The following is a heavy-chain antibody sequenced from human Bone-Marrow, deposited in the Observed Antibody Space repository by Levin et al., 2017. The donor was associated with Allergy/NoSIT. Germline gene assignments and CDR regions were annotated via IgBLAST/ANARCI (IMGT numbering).Heavy chain of an antibody. CDR1: GYTRHW. J-gene: IGHJ5*02. D-gene: IGHD2/OR15-2a*01. CDR3: AIDNSAAVLGVTVWWFDP. V-gene: IGHV1-46*01. Sequence: GESLKISCKASGYTRHWVHWVRQAPGQGLEWMGVINPSGDVTTFEEKFQGRLTLTRDTSTSTVYMDLGSLRSEDTAVYYCAIDNSAAVLGVTVWWFDPWGQGTLVTVSS. CDR2: INPSGDVT.